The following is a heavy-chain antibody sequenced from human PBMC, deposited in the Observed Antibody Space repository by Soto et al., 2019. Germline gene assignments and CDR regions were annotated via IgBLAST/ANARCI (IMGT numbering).Heavy chain of an antibody. V-gene: IGHV1-46*01. CDR1: GYKFINHY. D-gene: IGHD6-25*01. CDR2: INPNGGGT. J-gene: IGHJ4*02. CDR3: ARDSSAPATSYSFDN. Sequence: ASVKVSCKASGYKFINHYMHWVRQVPGVGLEWMGIINPNGGGTDYSQKFQGRVTMTRDTSANTVHMELSSLRSEDTGVYFCARDSSAPATSYSFDNWGQGTLVTVSS.